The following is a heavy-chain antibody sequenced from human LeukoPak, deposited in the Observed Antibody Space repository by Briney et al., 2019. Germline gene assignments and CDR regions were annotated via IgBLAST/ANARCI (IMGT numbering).Heavy chain of an antibody. Sequence: PGGSLRLSCAASGFTFTSYAMTWVRQAPGKGLEWGSTISGSGVSTYYPDSVKGRFTISRDNSKSTLSLQMNSLRAEATALYYSAKAIRSAPHTRGWYIGDGMDVWGQGTTLTVSS. CDR1: GFTFTSYA. CDR3: AKAIRSAPHTRGWYIGDGMDV. CDR2: ISGSGVST. V-gene: IGHV3-23*01. D-gene: IGHD6-19*01. J-gene: IGHJ6*02.